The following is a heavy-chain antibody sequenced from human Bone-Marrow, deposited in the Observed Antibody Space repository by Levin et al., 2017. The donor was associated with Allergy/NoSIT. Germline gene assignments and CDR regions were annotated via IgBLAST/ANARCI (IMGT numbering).Heavy chain of an antibody. V-gene: IGHV6-1*01. J-gene: IGHJ5*02. CDR1: GDSVSSNSAA. CDR2: TYYRSKWYN. CDR3: ARGGGQYCSGGSCYFWFDP. Sequence: PSETLSLTCAISGDSVSSNSAAWNWIRQSPSRGLEWLGRTYYRSKWYNDYAVSVKSRITINPDTSKNQFSLQLNSVTPEDTAVYYCARGGGQYCSGGSCYFWFDPWGQGTLVTVSS. D-gene: IGHD2-15*01.